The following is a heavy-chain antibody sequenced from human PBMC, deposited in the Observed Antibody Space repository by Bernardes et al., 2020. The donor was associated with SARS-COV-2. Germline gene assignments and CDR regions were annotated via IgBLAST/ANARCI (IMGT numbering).Heavy chain of an antibody. CDR1: GFTFDDYA. CDR3: AKVSQGSSSDY. J-gene: IGHJ4*02. D-gene: IGHD6-13*01. V-gene: IGHV3-9*01. CDR2: ISWNSGSI. Sequence: GGSLRLSCAASGFTFDDYAMHWVRQAPGKGLEWVSGISWNSGSIGYADSVKGRFTISRDNAKNSLYLQMNSLRAEDTALYYCAKVSQGSSSDYWGQGTLVTVSS.